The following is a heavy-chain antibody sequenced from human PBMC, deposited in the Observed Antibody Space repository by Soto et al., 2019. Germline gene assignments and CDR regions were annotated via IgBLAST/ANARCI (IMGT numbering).Heavy chain of an antibody. V-gene: IGHV3-23*01. Sequence: HPGGSLRLSCAASGFMFSTTDMSWVRQAPGKGLEWVTTIEGSGAITYYADSVKGRFIISRDNSRNTVYLQMDSLTADDTAVYYCVKNSGWFDPWGQGTLVTVSS. CDR1: GFMFSTTD. D-gene: IGHD3-10*01. CDR2: IEGSGAIT. J-gene: IGHJ5*02. CDR3: VKNSGWFDP.